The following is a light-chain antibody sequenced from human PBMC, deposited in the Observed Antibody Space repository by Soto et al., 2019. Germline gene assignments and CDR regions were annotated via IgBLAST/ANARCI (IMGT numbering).Light chain of an antibody. J-gene: IGKJ2*03. CDR1: QDINVY. CDR2: SAS. CDR3: QHGYVAPYS. Sequence: DIQMTQSPSSVSASIGDTVTITCRASQDINVYLNWYQQKPGKVPKLLIYSASTLHSGVPSRFTGSGSETDFTLTIRSLQPEDFATYYCQHGYVAPYSFGQGTKVDI. V-gene: IGKV1-39*01.